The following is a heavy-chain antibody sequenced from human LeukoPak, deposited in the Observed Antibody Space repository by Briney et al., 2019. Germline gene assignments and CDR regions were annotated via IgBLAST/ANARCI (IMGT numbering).Heavy chain of an antibody. Sequence: ASVKVSCKASGYSFSTHWMHWVRQAPGQGLEWMGIINPNGGFTSYAQNFQGRVTVTRDTSISTAFMEPSRLRSDDTAVYYCFAYDSDTTSLDYWGQGTLVSVSS. V-gene: IGHV1-46*01. CDR1: GYSFSTHW. CDR2: INPNGGFT. CDR3: FAYDSDTTSLDY. D-gene: IGHD3-22*01. J-gene: IGHJ4*02.